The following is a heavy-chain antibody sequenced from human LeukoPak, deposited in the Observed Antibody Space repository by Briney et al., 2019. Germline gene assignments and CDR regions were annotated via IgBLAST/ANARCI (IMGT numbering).Heavy chain of an antibody. Sequence: GRSLRLSCAASGFTFSSYSMNWVRQAPGKGLEWGSYISSSSSTIYYADSVKGRFTISRENAKNSLYLQMNSLRAEDTAVYYCAREYYYDSSGEWFDPWGQGTLVTVSS. V-gene: IGHV3-48*01. CDR3: AREYYYDSSGEWFDP. CDR1: GFTFSSYS. CDR2: ISSSSSTI. D-gene: IGHD3-22*01. J-gene: IGHJ5*02.